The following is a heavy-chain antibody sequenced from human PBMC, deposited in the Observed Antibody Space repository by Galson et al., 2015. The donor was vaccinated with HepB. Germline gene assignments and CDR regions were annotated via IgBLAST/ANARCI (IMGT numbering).Heavy chain of an antibody. Sequence: SLRLSCAASGFTFSSYGMHWVRQAPGKGLEWVAVIWYDGSNKYYADSVKGRFTISRDNSKNTLYLQMNSLRAEDTAVYYCARGLAPYSGSYYFDYWGQGTLVTVSS. CDR2: IWYDGSNK. J-gene: IGHJ4*02. CDR1: GFTFSSYG. CDR3: ARGLAPYSGSYYFDY. V-gene: IGHV3-33*01. D-gene: IGHD1-26*01.